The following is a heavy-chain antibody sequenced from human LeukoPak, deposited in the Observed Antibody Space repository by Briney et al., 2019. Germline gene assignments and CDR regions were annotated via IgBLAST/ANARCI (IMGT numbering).Heavy chain of an antibody. J-gene: IGHJ4*02. CDR1: GFTFSSYA. CDR3: ARAGPAIAAAGTFDY. V-gene: IGHV3-30*04. D-gene: IGHD6-13*01. Sequence: PGGSLRLSCAASGFTFSSYAMHWVRQAPGKGLEWVAVISYDGSNKYYADPVKGRFTISRDNSKNTLYLQMNSLRAEDTAVYYCARAGPAIAAAGTFDYWGQGTLVTVSS. CDR2: ISYDGSNK.